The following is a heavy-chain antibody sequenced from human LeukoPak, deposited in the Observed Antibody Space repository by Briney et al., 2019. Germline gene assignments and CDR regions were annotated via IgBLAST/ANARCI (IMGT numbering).Heavy chain of an antibody. CDR2: INPSGGST. V-gene: IGHV1-46*01. J-gene: IGHJ4*02. Sequence: ASLKVSCKASGYTFTSYSIHWVREAPGQGLEWRGVINPSGGSTTYPQKFQGRVTMTRDSSTTTVYMELSSLRSEDTAVYYCARGDKSRWYGDYWGQGALVTVSS. CDR3: ARGDKSRWYGDY. D-gene: IGHD6-13*01. CDR1: GYTFTSYS.